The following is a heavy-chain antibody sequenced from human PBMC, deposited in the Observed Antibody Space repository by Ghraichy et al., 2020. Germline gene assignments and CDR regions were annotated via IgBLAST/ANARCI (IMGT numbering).Heavy chain of an antibody. CDR3: ARLDCTGGVCYLYGMDV. V-gene: IGHV3-48*03. Sequence: GGSLRLSCAASGFTFSSYEMNWVRQAPGKGLEWVSYISRSGTTIYYADSVKGRFAISRDNAKSSLYVQMNSLRAEDTAVYFCARLDCTGGVCYLYGMDVWGQGTTVTVSS. J-gene: IGHJ6*02. CDR2: ISRSGTTI. D-gene: IGHD2-8*02. CDR1: GFTFSSYE.